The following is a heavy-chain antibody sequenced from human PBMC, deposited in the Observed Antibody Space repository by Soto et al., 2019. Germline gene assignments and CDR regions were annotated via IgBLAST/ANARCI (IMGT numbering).Heavy chain of an antibody. CDR3: ATLTYCSSASCPNYYYVMDV. CDR1: GFTFTTYS. D-gene: IGHD2-2*01. CDR2: IGSSSSYI. Sequence: GGSLRLSCAASGFTFTTYSLTWVRQAPGKGLEWVASIGSSSSYIYYADSVKGRFTISRDNAKNSLFLQMNSLRAEDTAVYYCATLTYCSSASCPNYYYVMDVWGQGTTVTVSS. V-gene: IGHV3-21*06. J-gene: IGHJ6*02.